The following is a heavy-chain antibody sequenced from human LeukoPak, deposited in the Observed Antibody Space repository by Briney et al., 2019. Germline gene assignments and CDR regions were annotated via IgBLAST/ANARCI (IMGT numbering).Heavy chain of an antibody. J-gene: IGHJ4*02. V-gene: IGHV3-9*01. CDR1: GFTFDNYA. CDR3: AKDGKLGGDY. CDR2: ISWNSANI. D-gene: IGHD7-27*01. Sequence: GKSLRLSCAAFGFTFDNYAMHWVRQAPGKGLEWVSSISWNSANIAYADSVKGRFTISRDNAKNSLYLQMNSLRAEDTAVYYCAKDGKLGGDYWGQGTLVTVSS.